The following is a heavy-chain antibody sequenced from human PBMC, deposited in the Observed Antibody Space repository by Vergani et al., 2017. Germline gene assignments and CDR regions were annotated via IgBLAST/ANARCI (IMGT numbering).Heavy chain of an antibody. CDR3: ATAGAAYSRGARCYDFFEY. Sequence: QVQLVESGGGVVQPGGSLRLSCAASGFTFTNYGMHWVRQAPGKGLEWVAFTRYDGIVEYYVASVRCRFTIPRDNSKNTLYLQMNRRRHEDTAVYYCATAGAAYSRGARCYDFFEYWGKGTLVTVAS. CDR2: TRYDGIVE. CDR1: GFTFTNYG. V-gene: IGHV3-30*02. D-gene: IGHD2-15*01. J-gene: IGHJ4*02.